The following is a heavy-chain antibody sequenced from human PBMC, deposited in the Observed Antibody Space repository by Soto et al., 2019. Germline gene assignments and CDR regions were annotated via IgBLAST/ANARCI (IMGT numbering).Heavy chain of an antibody. CDR1: GGSFSGYC. V-gene: IGHV4-34*01. D-gene: IGHD6-19*01. CDR3: ERASGGMDV. CDR2: INHSGST. J-gene: IGHJ6*02. Sequence: QVQLQQWGAGLLKPSETLSLTCAVYGGSFSGYCWSWIRQPPGKGLEWIGEINHSGSTNYNPSLKSRVTISVDTSKNQFSLKRSSVTAADTAVYYCERASGGMDVWGLGTTVTVSS.